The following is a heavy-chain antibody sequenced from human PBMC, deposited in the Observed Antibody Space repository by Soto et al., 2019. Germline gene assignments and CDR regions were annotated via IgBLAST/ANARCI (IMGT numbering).Heavy chain of an antibody. J-gene: IGHJ3*02. CDR2: ISYYGSNK. CDR1: GFTFSSYD. Sequence: QVQLVESGGGVVQPGRSLRLSCAASGFTFSSYDMHWVRQAPGKGLEWVAVISYYGSNKYYADSVKGRFTISRDHSKNTLYLQMNSLRAEDTAVYYCAKYVPYDTTLGAFDIWGQGTMVTVYS. CDR3: AKYVPYDTTLGAFDI. V-gene: IGHV3-30*18. D-gene: IGHD3-22*01.